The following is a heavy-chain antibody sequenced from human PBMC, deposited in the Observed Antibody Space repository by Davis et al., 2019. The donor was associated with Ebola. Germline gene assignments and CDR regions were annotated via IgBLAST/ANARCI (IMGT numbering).Heavy chain of an antibody. CDR3: ARILAHLYGMDV. J-gene: IGHJ6*04. CDR1: GGSVSSGSYY. V-gene: IGHV4-61*01. CDR2: IYYRGTT. Sequence: MPSETLPLTCTVPGGSVSSGSYYWSRVRQPPGKGLEWIGFIYYRGTTNYNLSLKSRVTMSVDTSKNQFSLNMRSVTAADTAVYYCARILAHLYGMDVWGKGTTVTVSS.